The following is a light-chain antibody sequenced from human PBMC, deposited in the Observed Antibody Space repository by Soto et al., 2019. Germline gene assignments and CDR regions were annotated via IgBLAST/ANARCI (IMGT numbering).Light chain of an antibody. Sequence: EIVLTPAPATLFSYPGERATLSCRTSQSVSKYFAWYQQKPGRAPRLLIYDASSRATGIPARFIGSGSGTDFTLTISSLEPEDFALYYCQQRSNWPITFGQGTRLEIK. J-gene: IGKJ5*01. CDR2: DAS. V-gene: IGKV3-11*01. CDR3: QQRSNWPIT. CDR1: QSVSKY.